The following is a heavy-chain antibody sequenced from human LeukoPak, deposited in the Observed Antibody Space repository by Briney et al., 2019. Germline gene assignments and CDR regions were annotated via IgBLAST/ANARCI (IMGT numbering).Heavy chain of an antibody. CDR2: IYPDDSDT. CDR3: ARQYSSSLDAFDI. Sequence: GESLKISCEGSGYSFTKYWIAWVRQMPGRGLEWMGIIYPDDSDTRYSPSFQGQVTISADKSISTAYLQWSSLKASDTAMYYCARQYSSSLDAFDIWGQGTMVTVSS. J-gene: IGHJ3*02. V-gene: IGHV5-51*01. D-gene: IGHD6-6*01. CDR1: GYSFTKYW.